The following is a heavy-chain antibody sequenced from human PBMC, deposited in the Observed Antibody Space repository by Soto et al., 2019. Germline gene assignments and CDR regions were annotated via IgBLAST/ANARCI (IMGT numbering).Heavy chain of an antibody. D-gene: IGHD2-2*01. CDR2: ISSSGSTI. V-gene: IGHV3-48*03. Sequence: LRLSCAASGFTFSSYWMHWVRQAPGKGLEWVSYISSSGSTIYYADSVKGRFTISRDNAKNSLYLQMNSLRAEDTAVYYCARGYCSSTSCAGRDDDFDYWGQGTLVTVSS. J-gene: IGHJ4*02. CDR1: GFTFSSYW. CDR3: ARGYCSSTSCAGRDDDFDY.